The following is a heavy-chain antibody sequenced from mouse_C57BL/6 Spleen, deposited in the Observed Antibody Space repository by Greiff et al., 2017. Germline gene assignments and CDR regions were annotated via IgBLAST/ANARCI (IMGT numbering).Heavy chain of an antibody. CDR1: GYTFTDYY. J-gene: IGHJ2*01. CDR3: ARHHGYDGRFDY. Sequence: EVQLQQSGPELVKPGASVKISCNASGYTFTDYYMNWVKQSHGKSLEWIGDINPNNGGTSYNQKFKGKATLTVDKSSSTAYMELRSLTSEDSAVYYCARHHGYDGRFDYWGQGTTLTVSS. CDR2: INPNNGGT. V-gene: IGHV1-26*01. D-gene: IGHD2-2*01.